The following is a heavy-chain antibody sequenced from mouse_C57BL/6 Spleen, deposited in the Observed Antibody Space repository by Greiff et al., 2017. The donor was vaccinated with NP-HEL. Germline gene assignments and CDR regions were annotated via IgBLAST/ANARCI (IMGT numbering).Heavy chain of an antibody. CDR3: ARENYYGSSYDY. J-gene: IGHJ2*01. CDR2: IYSRAGST. Sequence: VQLQQSDAELVKPGASVKISCKVSGYTFTDHTIHWMKQRPEQGLEWIGYIYSRAGSTKYNEKLKGKATLTADKSSSTAYMQLNSLTSEDSAVYFCARENYYGSSYDYWGQGTTLTVSS. CDR1: GYTFTDHT. V-gene: IGHV1-78*01. D-gene: IGHD1-1*01.